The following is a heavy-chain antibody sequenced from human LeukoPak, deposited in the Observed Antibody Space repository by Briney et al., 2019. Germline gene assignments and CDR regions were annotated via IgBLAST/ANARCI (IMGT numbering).Heavy chain of an antibody. J-gene: IGHJ4*02. V-gene: IGHV3-21*01. CDR2: ISTSISYI. CDR1: GFTFSSYA. Sequence: GGSLRLSCAASGFTFSSYAMSWVRQAPGKGLEWVSSISTSISYIYYADSVKGRFTISRDNAKNSLYLQMNSLRAEDTAVYYCARAIFSSGWYLVDYWGQGTLVTVSS. D-gene: IGHD6-19*01. CDR3: ARAIFSSGWYLVDY.